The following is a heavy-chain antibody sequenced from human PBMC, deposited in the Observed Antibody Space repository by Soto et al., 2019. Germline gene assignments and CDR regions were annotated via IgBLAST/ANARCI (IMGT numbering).Heavy chain of an antibody. CDR2: IYYSGST. D-gene: IGHD1-7*01. J-gene: IGHJ5*02. CDR1: GGSISSYY. CDR3: AREIKTGTMVFDP. Sequence: PSETLSLTCTVSGGSISSYYWSWIRQPPGKGLEWIGYIYYSGSTNYNPSLKSRVTISVDTSKNQFSLKLSSVTAADTAVYYCAREIKTGTMVFDPWGQGTLVTVSS. V-gene: IGHV4-59*01.